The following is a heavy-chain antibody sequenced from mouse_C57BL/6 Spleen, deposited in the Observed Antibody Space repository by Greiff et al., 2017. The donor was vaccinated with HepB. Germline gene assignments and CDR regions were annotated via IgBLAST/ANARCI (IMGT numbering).Heavy chain of an antibody. CDR1: GYTFTAYE. CDR2: IDPETGGT. D-gene: IGHD2-1*01. J-gene: IGHJ4*01. CDR3: RRSYYCNYNYALDY. V-gene: IGHV1-15*01. Sequence: LMESGAELVRPGASVTLSCKASGYTFTAYEMHWVKQTPVHGLEWIGAIDPETGGTAYNQKFKGKAILTADKSSSTAYMELRSLTSEDSAVYYCRRSYYCNYNYALDYWGQGTSVTVSS.